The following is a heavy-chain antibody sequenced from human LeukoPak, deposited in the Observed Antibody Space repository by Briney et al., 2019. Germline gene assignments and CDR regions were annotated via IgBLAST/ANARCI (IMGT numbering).Heavy chain of an antibody. D-gene: IGHD6-19*01. CDR3: ARRSVAGRGYYYYGMDV. CDR2: IYYSGST. V-gene: IGHV4-59*08. Sequence: SETLSLTCTVSGGSISSYYWSWIRQPPGKGLEWIGYIYYSGSTNYNPSLKSRVTISVDTSKNQFSLKLSSVTAADMAVYYCARRSVAGRGYYYYGMDVWGQGTTVTVSS. CDR1: GGSISSYY. J-gene: IGHJ6*02.